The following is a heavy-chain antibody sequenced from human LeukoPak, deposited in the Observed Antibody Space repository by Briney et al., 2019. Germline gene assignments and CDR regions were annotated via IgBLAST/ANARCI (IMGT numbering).Heavy chain of an antibody. CDR3: ARGPDDLLHGRAFDF. V-gene: IGHV6-1*01. Sequence: SQTLSLTCAISGDRISGYSVAWNWIRPSPSRGLEWLGRTLFRSRWLYDYAPSLKGRITINPDTSKNHFSLQLTSVTPEDTALYYCARGPDDLLHGRAFDFWGQGTMVTVSS. D-gene: IGHD3-3*01. CDR1: GDRISGYSVA. CDR2: TLFRSRWLY. J-gene: IGHJ3*01.